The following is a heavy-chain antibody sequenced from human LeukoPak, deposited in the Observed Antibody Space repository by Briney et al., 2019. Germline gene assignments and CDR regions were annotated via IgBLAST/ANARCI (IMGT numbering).Heavy chain of an antibody. D-gene: IGHD6-19*01. CDR2: ISGSGGRT. Sequence: GGSLRLSCAASGFTFISYAMSWVRQAPGKGLEWVSSISGSGGRTSYADSVQGRFTISRDNSKNTLYLELNSLRAEDAAVYFCAMAVIGSGWTLDYWGQGTLVTASS. V-gene: IGHV3-23*01. J-gene: IGHJ4*02. CDR1: GFTFISYA. CDR3: AMAVIGSGWTLDY.